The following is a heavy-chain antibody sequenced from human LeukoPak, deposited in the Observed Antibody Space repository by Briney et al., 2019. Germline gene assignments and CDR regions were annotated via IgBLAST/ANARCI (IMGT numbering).Heavy chain of an antibody. CDR2: INSDGSST. CDR3: ARDEAYYDILTGYYYGMDV. Sequence: GGSLRLSCEASGFTFSSYWMHWVRQAPGKGLVWVSRINSDGSSTSYADSVKGRFTISRDNAKNTLYLQMNSLRAEDTAVYYCARDEAYYDILTGYYYGMDVWGQGTTVTVSS. V-gene: IGHV3-74*01. D-gene: IGHD3-9*01. J-gene: IGHJ6*02. CDR1: GFTFSSYW.